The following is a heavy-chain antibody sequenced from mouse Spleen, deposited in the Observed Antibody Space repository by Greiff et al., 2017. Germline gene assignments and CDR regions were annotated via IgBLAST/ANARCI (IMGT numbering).Heavy chain of an antibody. Sequence: VQLQQSGAELARPGASVKMSCKASGYTFTSYTMHWVKQRPGQGLEWIGAIYPGNSDTSYNQKFKGKAKLTAVTSASTAYMELSSLTNEDSAVYYCTPIYYDYVWFAYWGQGTLVTVSA. J-gene: IGHJ3*01. CDR2: IYPGNSDT. V-gene: IGHV1-5*01. CDR1: GYTFTSYT. D-gene: IGHD2-4*01. CDR3: TPIYYDYVWFAY.